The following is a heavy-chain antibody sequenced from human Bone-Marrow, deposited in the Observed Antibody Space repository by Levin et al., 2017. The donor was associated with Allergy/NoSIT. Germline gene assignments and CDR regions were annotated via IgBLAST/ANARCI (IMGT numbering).Heavy chain of an antibody. CDR3: ARASTYYDYVWGSYRRSGWFDP. CDR2: IYYSGST. CDR1: GGSISSYY. J-gene: IGHJ5*02. Sequence: SETLSLTCTVSGGSISSYYWSWIRQPPGKGLEWIGYIYYSGSTNYNPSLKSRVTISVDTSKNQFSLKLSSVTAADTAVYYCARASTYYDYVWGSYRRSGWFDPWGQGTLVTVSS. D-gene: IGHD3-16*02. V-gene: IGHV4-59*01.